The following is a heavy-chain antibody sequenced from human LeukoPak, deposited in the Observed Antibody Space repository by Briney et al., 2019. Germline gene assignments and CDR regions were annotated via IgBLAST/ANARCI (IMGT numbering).Heavy chain of an antibody. CDR1: GASINNYY. D-gene: IGHD3-3*02. CDR2: IYSSGST. CDR3: ARDSSHFD. Sequence: SETLSLTGTVSGASINNYYWSWIRQPAGKGLEWIGRIYSSGSTDYNPSLQSRVTMSVDTSKDQFSLNLSSVTAADTAVYFCARDSSHFDWGQGTLVTVSS. J-gene: IGHJ4*02. V-gene: IGHV4-4*07.